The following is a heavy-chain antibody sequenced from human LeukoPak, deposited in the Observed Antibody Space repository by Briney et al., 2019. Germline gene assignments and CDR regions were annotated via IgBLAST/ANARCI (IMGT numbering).Heavy chain of an antibody. CDR3: ARLTSGHFDY. V-gene: IGHV4-39*01. Sequence: SETLSLTCTVSGGSISRSSYYWGWIRQPPGKGLEWIATIYYSGSTYYNPSLKSRVTISADTSKNQFSLKLSSVTAADTAVYYCARLTSGHFDYWGQGTLVTVS. D-gene: IGHD3-10*01. CDR1: GGSISRSSYY. J-gene: IGHJ4*02. CDR2: IYYSGST.